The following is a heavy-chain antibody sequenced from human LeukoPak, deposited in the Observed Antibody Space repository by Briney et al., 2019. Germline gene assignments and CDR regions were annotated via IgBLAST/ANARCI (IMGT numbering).Heavy chain of an antibody. CDR2: ISYDGSNK. CDR3: RWTVVTPFFDY. V-gene: IGHV3-30-3*01. CDR1: GFTFSSYA. J-gene: IGHJ4*02. Sequence: GRSLRLSCAASGFTFSSYAMHWVRQAPGKGLEWMAVISYDGSNKYYADSVKGRFTISRDNSKNTLYLQMNSLRSDDTAVYYCRWTVVTPFFDYWGQGTLVTVSS. D-gene: IGHD4-23*01.